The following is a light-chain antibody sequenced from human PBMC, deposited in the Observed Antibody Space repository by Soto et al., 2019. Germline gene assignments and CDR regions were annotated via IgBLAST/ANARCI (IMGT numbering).Light chain of an antibody. V-gene: IGKV3D-15*01. CDR3: QQHGQWPIT. CDR2: GIS. Sequence: EIVMTQPPATLSVSPGERATLACRASQSVNSNYLAWYQQKPGQAPRLLIYGISKRATDIPDRFSGSGSGTEFTLTISSLQPEDFATYYCQQHGQWPITFGQGALLEV. CDR1: QSVNSN. J-gene: IGKJ5*01.